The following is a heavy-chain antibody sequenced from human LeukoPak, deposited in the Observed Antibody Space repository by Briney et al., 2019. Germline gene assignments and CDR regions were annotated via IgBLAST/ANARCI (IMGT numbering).Heavy chain of an antibody. CDR1: GFIFDNYA. CDR2: ISWNSGTI. V-gene: IGHV3-9*01. J-gene: IGHJ1*01. D-gene: IGHD6-19*01. Sequence: GGSLRLSCAASGFIFDNYAMNWVRQVPGKGLEWNSLISWNSGTIGYADSVKGRFTISRDNANNFLYLQMNSLRAEDTALYYCARAYKDRSLAGKKEFFQHWGQGTLVTVSS. CDR3: ARAYKDRSLAGKKEFFQH.